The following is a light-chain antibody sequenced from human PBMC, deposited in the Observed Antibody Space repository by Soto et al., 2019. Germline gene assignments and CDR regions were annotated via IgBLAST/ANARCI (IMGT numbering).Light chain of an antibody. Sequence: ETVMTQSPATLSVSPGERATLSCRASQSVGSNLAWYQQKPGHAPRLLIYGASTRATGIPARFSGSGSATEFTLTISSLQSEDFALYYCQQYNLWPYTFGQGTKLEAK. CDR2: GAS. J-gene: IGKJ2*01. CDR1: QSVGSN. V-gene: IGKV3-15*01. CDR3: QQYNLWPYT.